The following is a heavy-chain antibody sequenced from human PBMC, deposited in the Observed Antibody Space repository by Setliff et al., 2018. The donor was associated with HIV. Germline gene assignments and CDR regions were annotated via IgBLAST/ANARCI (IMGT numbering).Heavy chain of an antibody. D-gene: IGHD3-3*01. V-gene: IGHV3-23*01. J-gene: IGHJ4*02. CDR1: GFTFSSYA. CDR3: AKELRFLEWLFNYDY. Sequence: PGGSLRLSCAASGFTFSSYAMSWVRQAPGKGLEWVSVISGSGGSTYYADSVKGRFTISRDNSKNTLSLQMNSLRAEDTAVYYCAKELRFLEWLFNYDYWGQGTLVTVSS. CDR2: ISGSGGST.